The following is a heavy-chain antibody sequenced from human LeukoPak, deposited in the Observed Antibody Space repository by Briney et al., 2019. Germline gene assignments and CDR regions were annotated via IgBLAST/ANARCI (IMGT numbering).Heavy chain of an antibody. J-gene: IGHJ4*02. CDR1: GFTFSSYS. Sequence: GGSLRLSCAASGFTFSSYSMNWVRQAPGKGLEWVSSISSSSSYIYYADSVKGRFTISRDSAKNSLYLQMNSLRDEDTAVYYCARVIYSGWEGELSDWGQGTLVTVSS. V-gene: IGHV3-21*01. CDR2: ISSSSSYI. CDR3: ARVIYSGWEGELSD. D-gene: IGHD6-19*01.